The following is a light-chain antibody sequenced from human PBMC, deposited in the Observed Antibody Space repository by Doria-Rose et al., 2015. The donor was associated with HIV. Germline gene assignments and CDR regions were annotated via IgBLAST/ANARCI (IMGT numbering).Light chain of an antibody. CDR3: HQSSSTLPWT. J-gene: IGKJ1*01. CDR2: YAS. Sequence: EKVTITCRASQSIGTSLHWYQQKPDQSPKLLIKYASQSFSGVPSRFSGSGSGTDFTLTINGLEAEDAATYYCHQSSSTLPWTFGQGTKVEIK. CDR1: QSIGTS. V-gene: IGKV6-21*01.